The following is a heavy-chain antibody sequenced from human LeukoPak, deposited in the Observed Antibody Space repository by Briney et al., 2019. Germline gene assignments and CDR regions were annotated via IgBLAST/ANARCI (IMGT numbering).Heavy chain of an antibody. J-gene: IGHJ4*02. CDR1: GFTFSSYG. D-gene: IGHD3-22*01. CDR3: AKEGYYYDSSGYYFIDY. Sequence: PGGSLRLSCAASGFTFSSYGMHWVRQAPGKGLEWVAVISYDGSNKYYADSVKGRFTISRDNSKNTLYLQMNSLGAEDTAVYYCAKEGYYYDSSGYYFIDYWGQGTLVTVSS. V-gene: IGHV3-30*18. CDR2: ISYDGSNK.